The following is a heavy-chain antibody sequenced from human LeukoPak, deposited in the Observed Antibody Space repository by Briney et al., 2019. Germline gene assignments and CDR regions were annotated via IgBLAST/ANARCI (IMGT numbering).Heavy chain of an antibody. CDR1: GFTFSGYS. J-gene: IGHJ3*02. CDR3: ARDSSGYHNDAFDI. V-gene: IGHV3-53*01. D-gene: IGHD3-22*01. CDR2: IYSGGST. Sequence: GGSLRLSCAASGFTFSGYSMNWVRQAPGKGLEWVSVIYSGGSTYYADSVKGRFTISRDNSKNTLYLQMNSLRAEDTAVYYCARDSSGYHNDAFDIWGQGTMVTVSS.